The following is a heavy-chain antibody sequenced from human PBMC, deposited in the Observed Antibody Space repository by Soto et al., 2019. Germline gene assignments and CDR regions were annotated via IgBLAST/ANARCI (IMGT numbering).Heavy chain of an antibody. Sequence: GGSLSLSCAASGFPFSSFAMHWVRQAPGKGLECVAVISYDGSNKYYAESVKGRFTISRDNSKNTLSLQMDSLRAEDTALYYCARDGNSGYNWDYYYGMDGWGQGTTVTVSS. CDR1: GFPFSSFA. CDR3: ARDGNSGYNWDYYYGMDG. J-gene: IGHJ6*02. D-gene: IGHD5-12*01. V-gene: IGHV3-30-3*01. CDR2: ISYDGSNK.